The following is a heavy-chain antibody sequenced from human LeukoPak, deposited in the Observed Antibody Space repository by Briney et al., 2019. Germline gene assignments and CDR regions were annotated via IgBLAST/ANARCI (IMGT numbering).Heavy chain of an antibody. J-gene: IGHJ4*02. D-gene: IGHD2-21*02. V-gene: IGHV3-23*01. CDR3: AKSIGGGVLVPADY. CDR2: ISGSGGTT. CDR1: GFTFSTFA. Sequence: GGSLRLSCAVSGFTFSTFAMTWVRQAPGRGLEWVSVISGSGGTTYYADSVRGRFTLSRDNSKNTLYLQMNSLRAEDTAVCYCAKSIGGGVLVPADYWGQGTLVTVS.